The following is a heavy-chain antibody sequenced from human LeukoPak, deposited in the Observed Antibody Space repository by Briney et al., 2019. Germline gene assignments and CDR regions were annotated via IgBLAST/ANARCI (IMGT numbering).Heavy chain of an antibody. D-gene: IGHD6-19*01. Sequence: GGSLRLSCAASGFTFDDYGMSWVRQAPGKGLEWVSGINWNGGSTGYADSVKGRFTISRDNAKNSLYLQMNSLRAEDTALYYCARGYSSGGYYYYYMDVWGKGTTVTVSS. J-gene: IGHJ6*03. CDR1: GFTFDDYG. V-gene: IGHV3-20*04. CDR2: INWNGGST. CDR3: ARGYSSGGYYYYYMDV.